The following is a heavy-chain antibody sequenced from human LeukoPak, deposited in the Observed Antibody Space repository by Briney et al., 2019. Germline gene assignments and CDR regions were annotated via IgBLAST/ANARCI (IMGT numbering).Heavy chain of an antibody. CDR2: ISGGGGST. D-gene: IGHD3-22*01. V-gene: IGHV3-23*01. CDR1: GFTFSSYA. Sequence: PGGSLRLSCAASGFTFSSYAMSWVRQAPGKGLEWVSAISGGGGSTYYADSVKGRFTISRDNSKNTLYLQMNSLRAEDTAVYYCAKAHTMIVVVITPYYFDYWGQGTLVTVSS. CDR3: AKAHTMIVVVITPYYFDY. J-gene: IGHJ4*02.